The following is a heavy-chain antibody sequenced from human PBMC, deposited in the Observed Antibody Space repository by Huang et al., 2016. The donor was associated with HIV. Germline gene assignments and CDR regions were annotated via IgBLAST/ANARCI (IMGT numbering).Heavy chain of an antibody. CDR2: PVSMLVSA. Sequence: QVHLVQSGAEVKKPGSSVKVSCKASGDSFTSLPINWVRQAPGQGLEWMGGPVSMLVSATSAQKCRGRVTMSADESTSTSYMELSRLRSDDTAMYYCATSTPMLGESGGWSGKVVITENVPYVDWGQGTLVTVSS. CDR1: GDSFTSLP. CDR3: ATSTPMLGESGGWSGKVVITENVPYVD. D-gene: IGHD3-22*01. V-gene: IGHV1-69*01. J-gene: IGHJ4*02.